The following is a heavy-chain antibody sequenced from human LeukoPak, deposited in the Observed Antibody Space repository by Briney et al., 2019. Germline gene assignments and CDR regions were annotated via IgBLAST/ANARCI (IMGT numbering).Heavy chain of an antibody. J-gene: IGHJ4*02. Sequence: PGGSLRLSCAASGFTFSSYSMNWDRQAPGKGLEWVSSISSSSSYIYYADSVKGRFTISRDNAKNSLYLQMNSLRAEDTAVYYCAREGSSSDPYYFDYWGQGTLVTVSS. CDR1: GFTFSSYS. CDR2: ISSSSSYI. V-gene: IGHV3-21*01. D-gene: IGHD6-6*01. CDR3: AREGSSSDPYYFDY.